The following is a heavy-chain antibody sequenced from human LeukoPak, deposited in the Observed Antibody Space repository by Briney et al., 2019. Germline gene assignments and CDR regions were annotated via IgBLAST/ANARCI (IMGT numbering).Heavy chain of an antibody. D-gene: IGHD2-15*01. CDR1: GFTFRDYG. Sequence: GGSLRLSCAASGFTFRDYGMHWIRQAPGKGLEWVAFIRNDGSNEYYPDSVKGLFTISRDNSRNTLYLQMNSLRDEDTAVYYCAKGGSASHNWFDPWGQGTLVTVSS. J-gene: IGHJ5*02. V-gene: IGHV3-30*02. CDR3: AKGGSASHNWFDP. CDR2: IRNDGSNE.